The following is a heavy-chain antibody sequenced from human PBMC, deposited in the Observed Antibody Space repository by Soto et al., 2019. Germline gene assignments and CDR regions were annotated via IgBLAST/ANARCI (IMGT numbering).Heavy chain of an antibody. J-gene: IGHJ4*02. Sequence: ESGGGLVQPGGSLRLSCEGSGFSFNNYVMSWVRQAPGTGPEWVSGVSGSGASTYYADSVKGRFTISRDNSKNMLYLQMNSLRAEDTAVYYCAKGLAAAGPSGRYFDYWGQGTLVTVSS. CDR2: VSGSGAST. D-gene: IGHD6-13*01. CDR3: AKGLAAAGPSGRYFDY. V-gene: IGHV3-23*01. CDR1: GFSFNNYV.